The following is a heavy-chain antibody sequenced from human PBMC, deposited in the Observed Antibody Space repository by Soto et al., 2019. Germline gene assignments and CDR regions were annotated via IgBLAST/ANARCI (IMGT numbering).Heavy chain of an antibody. CDR3: ARY. J-gene: IGHJ4*02. V-gene: IGHV3-48*01. Sequence: VKGRFTISRDNAKNSLYLRMNSLRPEDTAVYYCARYWGQGTLVTVSS.